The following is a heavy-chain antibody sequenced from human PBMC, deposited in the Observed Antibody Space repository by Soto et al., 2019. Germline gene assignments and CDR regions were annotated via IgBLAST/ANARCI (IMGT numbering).Heavy chain of an antibody. CDR1: GGSVSSQY. CDR3: ARHGYYYDSTGYYYFV. V-gene: IGHV4-4*07. D-gene: IGHD3-22*01. CDR2: IYNGGIP. Sequence: SETLSLTCTVSGGSVSSQYWSWIRQPAGKGLEWIGRIYNGGIPLIHPSLESRVALSLDTSKNQFSLKLSSVTAADTAVYYCARHGYYYDSTGYYYFVWGQGTRVTVSS. J-gene: IGHJ4*02.